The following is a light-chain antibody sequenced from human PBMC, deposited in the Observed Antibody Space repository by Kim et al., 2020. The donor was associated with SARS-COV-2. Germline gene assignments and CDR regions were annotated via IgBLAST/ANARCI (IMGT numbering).Light chain of an antibody. Sequence: SPGASAPLSCRASQSVSSNLAWYQQKPGQAPRLLIYGASTRAPGIAARFSGSGSGTEFTLTISSLQSEDFTVYYCQQYNNWPLYSFGQGTKLEI. CDR1: QSVSSN. V-gene: IGKV3-15*01. J-gene: IGKJ2*03. CDR3: QQYNNWPLYS. CDR2: GAS.